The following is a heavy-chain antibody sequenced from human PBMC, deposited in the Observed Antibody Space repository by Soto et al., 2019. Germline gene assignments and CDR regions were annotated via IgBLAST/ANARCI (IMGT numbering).Heavy chain of an antibody. J-gene: IGHJ4*02. V-gene: IGHV3-30-3*01. Sequence: QVQVVESGGGVVQPGKSLRLSCAAPGFTFRSYTMHWVRQAPGKGLEWVAAISYDGSNEYYAHSVKGRFTISRDNSKSSLYLQLNSLRTDDTAIYYCTRAAGSWGYFDYWGQGALVTVSS. CDR3: TRAAGSWGYFDY. D-gene: IGHD7-27*01. CDR1: GFTFRSYT. CDR2: ISYDGSNE.